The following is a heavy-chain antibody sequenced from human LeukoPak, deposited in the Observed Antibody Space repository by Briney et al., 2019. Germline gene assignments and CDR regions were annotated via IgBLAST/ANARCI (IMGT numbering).Heavy chain of an antibody. CDR3: AKDIGSSGWYADY. CDR2: ISWNSGSI. Sequence: PGGSLRLSCAASGFTFDDYAMHWVRQAPGKGLEWVSGISWNSGSIGYADSVKGRFTISRDNAKNSLYLQMNSLRAEDTALYYCAKDIGSSGWYADYWGQGNLVTVSS. J-gene: IGHJ4*02. CDR1: GFTFDDYA. V-gene: IGHV3-9*01. D-gene: IGHD6-19*01.